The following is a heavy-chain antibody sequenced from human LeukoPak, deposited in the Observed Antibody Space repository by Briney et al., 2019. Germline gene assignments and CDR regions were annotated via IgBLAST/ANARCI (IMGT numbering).Heavy chain of an antibody. D-gene: IGHD3-22*01. V-gene: IGHV4-59*01. CDR3: ARAVSVYYDSSGYWEVYFDY. Sequence: PSETLSLTCTVSGGSISSYYWSWIRQPPGNGLEWIGYIYYSGSTNYNPSLKSRVTISVDTSKNQFSLKLSSVTAADTAVYYCARAVSVYYDSSGYWEVYFDYWGQGTLVTVSS. CDR1: GGSISSYY. CDR2: IYYSGST. J-gene: IGHJ4*02.